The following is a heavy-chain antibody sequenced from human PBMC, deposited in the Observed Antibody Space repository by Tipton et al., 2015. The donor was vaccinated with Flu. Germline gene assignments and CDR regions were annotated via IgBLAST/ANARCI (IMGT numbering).Heavy chain of an antibody. J-gene: IGHJ4*02. Sequence: TLSLTCTVSGYSISSGYYWGWIRQPPGKGLEWIGSIYHSGSTYYNPSLKSRVTISVDTSKNQFSLKLSSVTAADTAVYYCARGPEQWLVNPHYFDYWGQATLVTVSP. D-gene: IGHD6-19*01. CDR3: ARGPEQWLVNPHYFDY. CDR2: IYHSGST. CDR1: GYSISSGYY. V-gene: IGHV4-38-2*02.